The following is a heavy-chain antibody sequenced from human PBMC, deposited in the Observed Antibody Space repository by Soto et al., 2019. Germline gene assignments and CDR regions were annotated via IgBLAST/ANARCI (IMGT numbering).Heavy chain of an antibody. CDR1: GVSISSSNW. Sequence: SETLSLTCAVSGVSISSSNWWSWVRQPPGKGLEWIGEIYHSGSTNYNPSLKSRVTISVDKSKNQFSLKLSSVTAADTAVYYCARDLGGYEDYYYYCGMDVWGQGTTVTVSS. V-gene: IGHV4-4*02. CDR3: ARDLGGYEDYYYYCGMDV. CDR2: IYHSGST. J-gene: IGHJ6*02. D-gene: IGHD5-12*01.